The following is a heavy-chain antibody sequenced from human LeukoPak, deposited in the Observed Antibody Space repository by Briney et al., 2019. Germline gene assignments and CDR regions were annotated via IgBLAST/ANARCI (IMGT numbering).Heavy chain of an antibody. V-gene: IGHV3-21*01. CDR1: GFTFSSYS. Sequence: GGSLRLSCAASGFTFSSYSMNWVRQAPGKGLEWVSSIRSSSSYIYYADSVKGRFTISRDNAKNSLYLQMNSLRAEDTAVYYCARDGSPTYYDILTGHSKNYYFDYWGQGTLVTVSS. CDR2: IRSSSSYI. D-gene: IGHD3-9*01. J-gene: IGHJ4*02. CDR3: ARDGSPTYYDILTGHSKNYYFDY.